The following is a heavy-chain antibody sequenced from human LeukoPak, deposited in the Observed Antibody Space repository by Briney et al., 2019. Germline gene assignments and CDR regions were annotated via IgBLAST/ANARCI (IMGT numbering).Heavy chain of an antibody. J-gene: IGHJ4*02. V-gene: IGHV3-23*01. CDR3: ARDYADYVGYFFFDY. CDR2: ISGCGETT. D-gene: IGHD4-17*01. Sequence: GGSLRLSCAASGFTFNNYAMNWVRQAPGKGLEWVSSISGCGETTYYADSAKGRFTISRDNSQNTLYLQMNSLRAEDTAVYYCARDYADYVGYFFFDYWGQGTLVTVSS. CDR1: GFTFNNYA.